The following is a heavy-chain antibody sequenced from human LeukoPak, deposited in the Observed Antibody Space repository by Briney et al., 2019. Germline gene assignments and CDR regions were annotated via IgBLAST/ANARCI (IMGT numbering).Heavy chain of an antibody. CDR2: IYYSGST. CDR3: ARLGSTNYMDV. J-gene: IGHJ6*03. CDR1: GGSISSGGYS. V-gene: IGHV4-30-2*03. Sequence: SETLSLTCAVSGGSISSGGYSWSWIRQPPGKGLEWIGYIYYSGSTYYNPSLKSRVTISVDTSKNQFSLKLSSVTAADTAVYYCARLGSTNYMDVWGKGTTVTVSS. D-gene: IGHD2-2*01.